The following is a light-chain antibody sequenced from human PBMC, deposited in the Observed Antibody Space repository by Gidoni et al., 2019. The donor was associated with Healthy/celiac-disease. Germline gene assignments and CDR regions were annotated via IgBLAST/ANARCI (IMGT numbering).Light chain of an antibody. J-gene: IGKJ4*01. Sequence: SLSPGERATLSCRASQSVSSSYLAWYQQKPGQAPRLLIYGASSRATGIPDRFSGNGSGTDFTLTISRLEPEDFAVYYCQQYGSSPLTFGGGTKVEIK. CDR1: QSVSSSY. CDR2: GAS. CDR3: QQYGSSPLT. V-gene: IGKV3-20*01.